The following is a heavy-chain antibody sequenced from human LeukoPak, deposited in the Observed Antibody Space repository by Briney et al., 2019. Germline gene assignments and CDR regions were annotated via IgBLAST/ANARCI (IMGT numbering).Heavy chain of an antibody. V-gene: IGHV3-30*04. CDR3: AGEDHSSGYAGAIGFDP. Sequence: GGSLRLSCAASGFTFSTYPMHWVRQAPGKGLEWVAGISSDGSDKHYPDSVKGRLTISRDNSKDTVFLQMNSLRFEDTAVFYCAGEDHSSGYAGAIGFDPWGQGTLVTVSS. D-gene: IGHD3-22*01. CDR1: GFTFSTYP. J-gene: IGHJ5*02. CDR2: ISSDGSDK.